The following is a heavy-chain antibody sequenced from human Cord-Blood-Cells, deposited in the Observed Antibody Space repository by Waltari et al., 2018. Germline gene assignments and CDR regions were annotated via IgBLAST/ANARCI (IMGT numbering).Heavy chain of an antibody. D-gene: IGHD3-16*01. J-gene: IGHJ4*02. Sequence: EVQLLESGGGLVQPGGSLRLSCAASGFTFSSYAMSWVRQAPGKGLGWVLAISGSGGSTYYEDTVKGRFTISRDNSKNTLYLQMNSLRAEDTAVYYCAKDQGDSSFDYWGQGTLVTVSS. CDR1: GFTFSSYA. CDR3: AKDQGDSSFDY. CDR2: ISGSGGST. V-gene: IGHV3-23*01.